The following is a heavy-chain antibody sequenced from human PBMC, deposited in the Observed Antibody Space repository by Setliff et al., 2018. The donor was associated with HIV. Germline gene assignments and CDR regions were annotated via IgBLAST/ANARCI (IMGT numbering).Heavy chain of an antibody. D-gene: IGHD4-17*01. CDR2: IYTSGST. J-gene: IGHJ4*02. CDR1: GGSISSGSYY. CDR3: ARTPKGDYGDYESVGYFDY. Sequence: KPSETLSLTCTVSGGSISSGSYYWSWIRQPAGKGLEWIGRIYTSGSTNYNPSLKSRLTISVDTSKNQFSLKLSSVTAADTAVYYCARTPKGDYGDYESVGYFDYWGQGTLVTVSS. V-gene: IGHV4-61*02.